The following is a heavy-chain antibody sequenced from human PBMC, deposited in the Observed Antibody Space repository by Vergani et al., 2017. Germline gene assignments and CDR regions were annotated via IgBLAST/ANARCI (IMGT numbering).Heavy chain of an antibody. D-gene: IGHD2-2*02. CDR1: GFTFSSYA. CDR3: VRVAYCSSSSCYSRDAFDL. J-gene: IGHJ3*01. V-gene: IGHV3-23*01. CDR2: ISGSGGST. Sequence: EVQLLESGGGLVQPGGSLRLSCAASGFTFSSYAMSWVRQAPGKGLEWVSDISGSGGSTYYADSVKGRFTIARDNSKNTLSLQMHILRVEDTVVYYCVRVAYCSSSSCYSRDAFDLWGQGTMVTVPS.